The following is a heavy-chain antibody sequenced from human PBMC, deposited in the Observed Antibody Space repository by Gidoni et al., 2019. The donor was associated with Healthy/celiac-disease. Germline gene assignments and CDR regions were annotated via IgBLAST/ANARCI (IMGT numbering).Heavy chain of an antibody. J-gene: IGHJ4*02. V-gene: IGHV4-34*01. CDR2: INHSGST. CDR1: GGSFISYY. D-gene: IGHD3-10*01. CDR3: ARRGARGAY. Sequence: QVPLQQCGAGLLKPSANLSLTGAAYGGSFISYYWRWFRQPPGKGLEWMGEINHSGSTNYNPSLTCRLTISVDTSKTQFSLKLCSVTAADTAVYDCARRGARGAYWGQGTLVTVSS.